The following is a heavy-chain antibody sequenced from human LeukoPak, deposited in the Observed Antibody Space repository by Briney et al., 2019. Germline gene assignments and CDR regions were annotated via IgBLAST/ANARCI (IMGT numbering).Heavy chain of an antibody. D-gene: IGHD2-8*01. CDR2: IYTSGST. Sequence: PSETLSPTCTVSGGSISSGSYYWSWIRQPAGKGLEWIGRIYTSGSTNYNPSLKSRVTISVDTSKNQFSLKLSSVTAADTAVYYCARARGVAKAVGFRRRPYYYMDVWGKGTTVTVSS. V-gene: IGHV4-61*02. CDR1: GGSISSGSYY. J-gene: IGHJ6*03. CDR3: ARARGVAKAVGFRRRPYYYMDV.